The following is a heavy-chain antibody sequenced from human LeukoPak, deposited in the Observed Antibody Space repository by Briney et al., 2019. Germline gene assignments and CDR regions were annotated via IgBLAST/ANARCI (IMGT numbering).Heavy chain of an antibody. CDR2: IDPSDSYT. D-gene: IGHD2-2*01. J-gene: IGHJ4*02. V-gene: IGHV5-10-1*01. CDR3: ARLFDPGYCNSTNCYDY. CDR1: GYSLTSYW. Sequence: PGESLKISCKGSGYSLTSYWISWVRQMPVKGLEWIGRIDPSDSYTNYSPSFQGHVTISADKSITTAYLQWSSLKASDTAMYYCARLFDPGYCNSTNCYDYWGQGTLVTVSS.